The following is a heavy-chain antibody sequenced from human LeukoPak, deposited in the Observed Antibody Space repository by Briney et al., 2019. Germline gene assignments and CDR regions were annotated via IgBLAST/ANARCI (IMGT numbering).Heavy chain of an antibody. CDR3: ATWRTAKTGFDY. D-gene: IGHD1-1*01. CDR1: GGSISSSSYY. J-gene: IGHJ4*02. Sequence: SETLSLTCTVSGGSISSSSYYWAWIRQPPGKGLECIGSIYYSGSPYYNPSLKSRVTISVDTSKNQFSLRLSSVTAADTAVYYCATWRTAKTGFDYWGQGTLVTVSS. V-gene: IGHV4-39*01. CDR2: IYYSGSP.